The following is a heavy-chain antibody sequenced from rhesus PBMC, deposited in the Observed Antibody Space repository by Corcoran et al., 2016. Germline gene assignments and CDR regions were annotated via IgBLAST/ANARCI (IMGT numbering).Heavy chain of an antibody. CDR1: GYIFTDYY. V-gene: IGHV1-1*01. CDR3: TRESLATGGVYGLDS. CDR2: ISPSNGKK. D-gene: IGHD3-22*01. Sequence: QVQLVQSGAEIKQPGASVKLSCKASGYIFTDYYIHWVRQAPGQGLEWIGLISPSNGKKGYAQAFQDRVTITADTSTSTGYMELSSLRSEDTAVYYCTRESLATGGVYGLDSWGQGVVVTVSA. J-gene: IGHJ6*01.